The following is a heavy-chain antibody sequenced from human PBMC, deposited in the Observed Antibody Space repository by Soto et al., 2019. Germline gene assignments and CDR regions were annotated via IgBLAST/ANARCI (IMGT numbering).Heavy chain of an antibody. CDR3: ARGSWYSNYVWFDP. V-gene: IGHV4-34*01. Sequence: TSETLSLTCAVYGGSFSGYYWSWIRQPPGKGLEWIGEINHSGSTNYNPSLKSRVTISVDTSKNQFSLKLSSVTAADTAVYYCARGSWYSNYVWFDPWGQGTLVTVSS. CDR2: INHSGST. J-gene: IGHJ5*02. CDR1: GGSFSGYY. D-gene: IGHD4-4*01.